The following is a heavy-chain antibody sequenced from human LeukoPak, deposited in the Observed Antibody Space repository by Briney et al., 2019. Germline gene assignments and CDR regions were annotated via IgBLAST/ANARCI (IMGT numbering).Heavy chain of an antibody. Sequence: GGSLRLSCAASGFTFSSYGMHWVRQAPGKGLEWVAFIRYDGSNKYYADSVKGRFTISRDNSKNTLYLQMNSLRAEDTAVYYCASLFRAGRSPFSSGYYPFDYWGQGTLVTVSS. J-gene: IGHJ4*02. CDR1: GFTFSSYG. V-gene: IGHV3-30*02. D-gene: IGHD3-22*01. CDR3: ASLFRAGRSPFSSGYYPFDY. CDR2: IRYDGSNK.